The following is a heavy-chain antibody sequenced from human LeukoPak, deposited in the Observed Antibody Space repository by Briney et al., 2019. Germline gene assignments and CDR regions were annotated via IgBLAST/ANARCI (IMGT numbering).Heavy chain of an antibody. Sequence: SETLSLTCTVSGGSISSYYWSWIRQPPGKGLEWIGYIYYSGSTNYNPSLKSRVTISVDTSKNQFSLKLSSVTAADTAVYYCARGRLGGFGELPDYYYYYMDVWGKGTTVTISS. CDR3: ARGRLGGFGELPDYYYYYMDV. CDR1: GGSISSYY. V-gene: IGHV4-59*01. CDR2: IYYSGST. D-gene: IGHD3-10*01. J-gene: IGHJ6*03.